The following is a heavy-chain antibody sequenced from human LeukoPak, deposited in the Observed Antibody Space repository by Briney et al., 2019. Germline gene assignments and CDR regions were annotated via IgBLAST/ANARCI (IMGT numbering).Heavy chain of an antibody. J-gene: IGHJ4*02. CDR1: GFTFSTYA. CDR3: ASTYYYDSSGY. D-gene: IGHD3-22*01. CDR2: IIGSGTTT. Sequence: SGGSLRLSCAASGFTFSTYAMSWVRQAPGKGLEWVSLIIGSGTTTYYADSVKGRFTISRDNSKTTLYLQMNSLRAEDTAVYYCASTYYYDSSGYWGQGTLVTVSS. V-gene: IGHV3-23*01.